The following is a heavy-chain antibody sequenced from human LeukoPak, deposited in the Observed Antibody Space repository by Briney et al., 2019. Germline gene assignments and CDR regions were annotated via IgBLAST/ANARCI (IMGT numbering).Heavy chain of an antibody. V-gene: IGHV5-51*01. CDR1: GYSFTSYW. CDR3: ARPSYYYDSSGYPGAHFDY. Sequence: GESLKISCKGSGYSFTSYWIGWVRQMPGKGLEWMGSINPGDSDTRYSPSFQGQVTISADKSISIAYLQWSGLKASDTAMYYCARPSYYYDSSGYPGAHFDYWGQGTLVTVSS. J-gene: IGHJ4*02. CDR2: INPGDSDT. D-gene: IGHD3-22*01.